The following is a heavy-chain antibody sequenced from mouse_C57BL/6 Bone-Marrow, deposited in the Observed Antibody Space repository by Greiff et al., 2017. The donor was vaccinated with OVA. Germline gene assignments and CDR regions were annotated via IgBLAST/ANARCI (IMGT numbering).Heavy chain of an antibody. CDR1: GYTFTSYG. Sequence: QVQLKESGAELARPGASVKLSCKASGYTFTSYGISWVKQRTGQGLEWIGEIYPRSGNTYYNEKFKSKATLTVDKPSSTAYMQLSSLTSEDSAVYYCARGGYDVRFAYWGQGTLVTVSA. J-gene: IGHJ3*01. CDR3: ARGGYDVRFAY. D-gene: IGHD2-2*01. V-gene: IGHV1-81*01. CDR2: IYPRSGNT.